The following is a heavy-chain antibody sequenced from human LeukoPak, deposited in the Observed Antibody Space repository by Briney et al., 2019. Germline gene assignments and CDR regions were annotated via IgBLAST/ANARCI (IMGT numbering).Heavy chain of an antibody. CDR1: GYKFSTYW. J-gene: IGHJ4*02. V-gene: IGHV5-51*01. CDR2: MYPGDSET. Sequence: GESLKISCEGSGYKFSTYWIGWVRQMPGKGLEWMGIMYPGDSETRYSPSFQGQVTISADKSISTTYLQWSSLKASDTAMYYCARLQGSGSYYDPPPFDYWGQGTLVTVSS. CDR3: ARLQGSGSYYDPPPFDY. D-gene: IGHD1-26*01.